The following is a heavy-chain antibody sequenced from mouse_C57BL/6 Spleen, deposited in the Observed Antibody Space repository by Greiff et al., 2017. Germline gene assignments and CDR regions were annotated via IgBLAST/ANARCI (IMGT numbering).Heavy chain of an antibody. CDR1: GFNITDYY. CDR3: STHYCGSSRYLDV. V-gene: IGHV14-2*01. D-gene: IGHD1-1*01. CDR2: IDPEDGDT. J-gene: IGHJ1*03. Sequence: EVQLQQSGAELVKPGASVKLSCKASGFNITDYYMHWVKQRTEQGLEWIGRIDPEDGDTKYDPKFKGKATITSDKSSNTAYMQLSSLTSEDTAVXYCSTHYCGSSRYLDVWGTVTTVTVSS.